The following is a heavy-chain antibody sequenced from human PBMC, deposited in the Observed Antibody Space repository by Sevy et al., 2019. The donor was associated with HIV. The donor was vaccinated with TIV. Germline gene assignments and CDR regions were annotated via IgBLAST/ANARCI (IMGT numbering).Heavy chain of an antibody. CDR2: ISGSGGST. CDR3: AKDLNDYVWGSYRPSFDY. CDR1: GFAFSSYA. D-gene: IGHD3-16*02. J-gene: IGHJ4*02. V-gene: IGHV3-23*01. Sequence: GGSLRLSCAAFGFAFSSYAMSWVRQAPGKGLEWVSAISGSGGSTYYADSVKGRFTISRDNSKNTLYLQMNSLRAEDTAVYYCAKDLNDYVWGSYRPSFDYWGQGTLVTVSS.